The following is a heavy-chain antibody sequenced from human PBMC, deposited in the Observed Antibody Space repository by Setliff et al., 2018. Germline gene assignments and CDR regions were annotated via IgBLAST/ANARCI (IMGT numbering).Heavy chain of an antibody. J-gene: IGHJ3*02. CDR3: ARKGISALSGAFDM. V-gene: IGHV4-4*07. CDR2: XXXXXXX. Sequence: SETLSLTCTVSGGSISNYYWSWIRQPAGXGLXWIGRXXXXXXXXXXXSXXXRVTMSVDTSKNQFSLKLSSVTAADTAVYYCARKGISALSGAFDMWGQGTMVTVSS. D-gene: IGHD1-26*01. CDR1: GGSISNYY.